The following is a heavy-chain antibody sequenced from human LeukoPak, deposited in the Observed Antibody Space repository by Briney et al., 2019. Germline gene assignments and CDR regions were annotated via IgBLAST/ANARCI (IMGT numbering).Heavy chain of an antibody. CDR1: GFTFSSYS. CDR2: ISSSGSYI. CDR3: ARDQPIDY. V-gene: IGHV3-21*01. Sequence: PGGSLRLSCAASGFTFSSYSMNWVRQAPGKGLEWVSSISSSGSYIYYADSVKGRFTISRDNAKNSLYLQMNSLRAEDTAVYYCARDQPIDYWGQGTLVTVSS. J-gene: IGHJ4*02.